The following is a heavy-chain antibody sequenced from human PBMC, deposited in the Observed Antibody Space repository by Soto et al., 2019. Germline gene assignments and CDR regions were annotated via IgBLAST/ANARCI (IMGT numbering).Heavy chain of an antibody. D-gene: IGHD6-13*01. V-gene: IGHV3-48*01. CDR2: ISGSSSTI. CDR1: GFTLSTYA. J-gene: IGHJ4*02. Sequence: EVQLVESGGGLVQPGGSLRLSCTASGFTLSTYAMNWVRGAPGKGLEWVSYISGSSSTIYYADSVRGRFTISRDNAKNSLYLQMNSLRAEDKAVYYCARRQYSTSWNFDYWGQGTLVTVSS. CDR3: ARRQYSTSWNFDY.